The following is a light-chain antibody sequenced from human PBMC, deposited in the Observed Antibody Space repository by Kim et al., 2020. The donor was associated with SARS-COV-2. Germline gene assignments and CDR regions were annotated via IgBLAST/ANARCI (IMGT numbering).Light chain of an antibody. V-gene: IGKV1-27*01. CDR3: QKYNSAPWT. J-gene: IGKJ1*01. CDR1: QGITNS. CDR2: AAS. Sequence: DIQMTQSPSSLSVSVGDRVTITCRASQGITNSLAWYQQNPGKVPQLLIYAASALQSGVPSRFSGSGSGTDFTLTISSLQPEDVATYYGQKYNSAPWTFGQGTKVDIK.